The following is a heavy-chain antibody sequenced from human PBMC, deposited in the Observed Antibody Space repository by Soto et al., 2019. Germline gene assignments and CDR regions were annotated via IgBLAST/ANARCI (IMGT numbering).Heavy chain of an antibody. CDR3: ASDYSDSSGYNYYFDY. CDR2: ICGSGSHI. J-gene: IGHJ4*02. Sequence: PGGSLRLSCAASGFIFSSYTMNWVRQAPGKGLEWVSSICGSGSHIYYVDSVEGRFIISRDNDKKSLYLQMNSLRAEDTAVYYCASDYSDSSGYNYYFDYWGQGTPVTV. V-gene: IGHV3-21*01. D-gene: IGHD3-22*01. CDR1: GFIFSSYT.